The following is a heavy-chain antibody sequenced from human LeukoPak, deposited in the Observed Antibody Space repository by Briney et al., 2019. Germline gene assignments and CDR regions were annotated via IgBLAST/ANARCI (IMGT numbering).Heavy chain of an antibody. V-gene: IGHV1-2*02. Sequence: EASVKVSCKASGYTFTGYYMHWVRQAPGQGLEWMGWINPNSGGTNYAQKFQGRVTMTRDTSISTAYMELSRLRSDDTAVYYCARDEGLDQLLNYYYYMDVWGKGTTVTVSS. J-gene: IGHJ6*03. D-gene: IGHD2-2*01. CDR1: GYTFTGYY. CDR3: ARDEGLDQLLNYYYYMDV. CDR2: INPNSGGT.